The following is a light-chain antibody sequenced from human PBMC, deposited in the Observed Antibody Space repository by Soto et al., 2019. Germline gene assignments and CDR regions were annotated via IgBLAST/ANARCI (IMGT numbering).Light chain of an antibody. CDR3: QQSYSTPLT. CDR2: AAS. V-gene: IGKV1-39*01. J-gene: IGKJ5*01. CDR1: QSISSY. Sequence: DIQMTQSPSSLSSSEGDRVTITCRASQSISSYLNWYQQKPGKAPKLLIYAASSLQSGVPSRFSGSGSGTDFTLTISSLQPEDFATYYCQQSYSTPLTFGHGTRLEI.